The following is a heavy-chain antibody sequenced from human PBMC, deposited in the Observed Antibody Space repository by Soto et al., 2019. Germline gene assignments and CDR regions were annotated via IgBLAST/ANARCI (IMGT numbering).Heavy chain of an antibody. D-gene: IGHD5-12*01. Sequence: QVQLVQSRAEVKKPGAAVKVSCKVTGYNLNDLSIHWVRQAPGKGLEWMGGSDPADGETIYAQKFQGRVTMTEATSTDTAYMELSSLRSEDTAVYYCATVIVSTIPLDYWGQGTLVTVSS. CDR2: SDPADGET. CDR1: GYNLNDLS. CDR3: ATVIVSTIPLDY. V-gene: IGHV1-24*01. J-gene: IGHJ4*02.